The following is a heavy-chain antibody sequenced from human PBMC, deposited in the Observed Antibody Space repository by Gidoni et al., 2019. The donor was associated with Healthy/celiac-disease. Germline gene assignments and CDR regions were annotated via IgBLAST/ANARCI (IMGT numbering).Heavy chain of an antibody. Sequence: QAQLQESGPGLVKPSETLSLTCTVSGGSISSYYWRWIRQPAGKGLEWIGRIYTSGSTNYNPSLKSRVTMSVDTSKNQFSLKLSSVTAADTAVYYCAREETGADYYDSSGDDAFDIWGQGTMVTVSS. CDR2: IYTSGST. CDR3: AREETGADYYDSSGDDAFDI. J-gene: IGHJ3*02. V-gene: IGHV4-4*07. D-gene: IGHD3-22*01. CDR1: GGSISSYY.